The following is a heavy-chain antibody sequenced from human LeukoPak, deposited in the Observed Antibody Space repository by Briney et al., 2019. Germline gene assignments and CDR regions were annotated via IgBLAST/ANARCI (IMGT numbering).Heavy chain of an antibody. CDR2: IYYSGST. D-gene: IGHD3-22*01. J-gene: IGHJ4*02. Sequence: SQTLSLTCTVSGGSISSGDYYWSWIRQPPGMGLEWIGYIYYSGSTYYNPSLKSRVAISVDTSKNQFSLKLSSVTAADTAVYYCARDRYYDSSGYQGFDYWGQGTLVTVSS. CDR3: ARDRYYDSSGYQGFDY. V-gene: IGHV4-30-4*08. CDR1: GGSISSGDYY.